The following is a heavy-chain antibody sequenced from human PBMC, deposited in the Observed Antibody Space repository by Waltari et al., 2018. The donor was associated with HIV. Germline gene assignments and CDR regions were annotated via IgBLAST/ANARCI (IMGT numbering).Heavy chain of an antibody. CDR3: ATIKWLDSYALDY. D-gene: IGHD6-19*01. V-gene: IGHV3-7*03. Sequence: EVQLVESGGGLVQPGGSLRLSCAASGFPFTTEGMTFVRQAPGKGLEWVAIINQDGSEKYHLDSVRGRFTISRDNAKHSLYLQMNSLRVEDTALYYCATIKWLDSYALDYWGQGTLVTVSS. CDR1: GFPFTTEG. J-gene: IGHJ4*02. CDR2: INQDGSEK.